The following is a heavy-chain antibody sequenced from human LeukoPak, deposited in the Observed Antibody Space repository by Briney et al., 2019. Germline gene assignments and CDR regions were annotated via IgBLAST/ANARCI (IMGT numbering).Heavy chain of an antibody. J-gene: IGHJ6*04. CDR2: IKQDGSTK. CDR3: ARALEGIPAAKDV. CDR1: GFTPSGDR. Sequence: PLGSLRLSCADSGFTPSGDRTRSVRQAPREGLERVANIKQDGSTKYYVDSVKGRFTISRDNSKNSLYLQVNSLRVEDTAVYYCARALEGIPAAKDVWGKGTTVTVSS. D-gene: IGHD2-2*01. V-gene: IGHV3-7*02.